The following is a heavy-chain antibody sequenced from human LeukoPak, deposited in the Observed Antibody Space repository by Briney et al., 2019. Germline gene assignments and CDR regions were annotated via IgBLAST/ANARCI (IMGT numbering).Heavy chain of an antibody. J-gene: IGHJ4*02. CDR2: ISTSGTP. Sequence: SQTLSLTCTVSGDSISSGDYYWNWIRQPAGKRLEWIGRISTSGTPNYNPSFRGRLTISIDTSKNQFSLKLSSVTAADTAVYYCARGLRFYDSTFDYWGQGTLVTVSS. CDR1: GDSISSGDYY. CDR3: ARGLRFYDSTFDY. D-gene: IGHD3-22*01. V-gene: IGHV4-61*02.